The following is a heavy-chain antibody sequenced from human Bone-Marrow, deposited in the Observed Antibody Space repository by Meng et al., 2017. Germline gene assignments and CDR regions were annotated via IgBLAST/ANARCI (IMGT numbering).Heavy chain of an antibody. CDR3: TRERTTYDH. CDR2: FRSKVYGGTT. J-gene: IGHJ4*02. CDR1: GFAFGDYA. V-gene: IGHV3-49*04. D-gene: IGHD4-11*01. Sequence: GESLKISCTASGFAFGDYAMSWVRQAPGKGLEWVGFFRSKVYGGTTGYAASVKGRFTISRDDSKSIVYLQMNCLKTEDTAVYYCTRERTTYDHWGQGTLVTVSS.